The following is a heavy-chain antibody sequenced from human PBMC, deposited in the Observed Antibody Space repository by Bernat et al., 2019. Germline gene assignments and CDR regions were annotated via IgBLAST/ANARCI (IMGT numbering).Heavy chain of an antibody. D-gene: IGHD4-23*01. CDR3: AEDGGWKTSVGSLDY. CDR1: GFTFTNYA. V-gene: IGHV3-23*01. Sequence: EVQLLESGGGLVQSGGSLRLSCAASGFTFTNYAMSWVRQAPGKGLEWVSGISGSGDITYYADSVKGRFTISRDNSKNTLYLQMDGLRAEDTAVFYCAEDGGWKTSVGSLDYWGRGTLVTVSS. CDR2: ISGSGDIT. J-gene: IGHJ4*02.